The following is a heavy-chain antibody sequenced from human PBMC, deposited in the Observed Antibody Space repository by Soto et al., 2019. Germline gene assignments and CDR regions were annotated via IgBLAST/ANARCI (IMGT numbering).Heavy chain of an antibody. Sequence: PSETLSLTCAVYGGSFSGYYWSWIRQPPGKGLEWIGEINHSGSTNYNPSLKRRVTISVDTSKNQFSLKLSSVTAADTAVYYCARGARWNYKGGKNWFDPWGQGTLVTVSS. J-gene: IGHJ5*02. CDR1: GGSFSGYY. CDR2: INHSGST. CDR3: ARGARWNYKGGKNWFDP. V-gene: IGHV4-34*01. D-gene: IGHD1-7*01.